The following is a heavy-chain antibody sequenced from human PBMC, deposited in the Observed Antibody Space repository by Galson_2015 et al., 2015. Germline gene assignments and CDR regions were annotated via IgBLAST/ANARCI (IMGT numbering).Heavy chain of an antibody. J-gene: IGHJ5*02. CDR1: GFTFSSYA. CDR3: ARDIAAAGRAGAHWFDP. V-gene: IGHV3-23*01. CDR2: ISGSGGST. D-gene: IGHD6-13*01. Sequence: SLRLSCAASGFTFSSYAMSWVRQAPGKGLEWVSAISGSGGSTYYADSVKGRFTISRDNSKNTLYLQMNSLRAEDTAVYYCARDIAAAGRAGAHWFDPWGQGTLVTVSS.